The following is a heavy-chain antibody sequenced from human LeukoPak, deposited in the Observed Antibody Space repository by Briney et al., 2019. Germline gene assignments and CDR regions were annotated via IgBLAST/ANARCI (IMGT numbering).Heavy chain of an antibody. J-gene: IGHJ4*02. V-gene: IGHV3-15*01. CDR2: IISKSDGGTT. CDR3: TTEPPSTLYYYDSTGYYYR. Sequence: PGRSLRLSCAASGFTISNAWMSWVRQAPGKGLEWVGRIISKSDGGTTDYAAPVKGIFTISRDDSKNTLYLQMNSLKTEDTAVYYCTTEPPSTLYYYDSTGYYYRWGQGTLVTVSS. D-gene: IGHD3-22*01. CDR1: GFTISNAW.